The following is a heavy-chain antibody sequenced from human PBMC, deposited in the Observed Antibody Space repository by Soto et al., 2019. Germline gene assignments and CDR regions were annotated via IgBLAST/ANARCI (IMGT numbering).Heavy chain of an antibody. CDR1: GYSFTSYW. V-gene: IGHV5-51*01. CDR3: ATTSLDYYYGMDV. J-gene: IGHJ6*02. Sequence: PGESLKISCKGSGYSFTSYWIGWVRQMPGKGLEWMGMIYPGDSDTRYSPSFQGQVTISADKSISTAYLQWSSLKASDTAMYYCATTSLDYYYGMDVWGQGTTVTVSS. CDR2: IYPGDSDT.